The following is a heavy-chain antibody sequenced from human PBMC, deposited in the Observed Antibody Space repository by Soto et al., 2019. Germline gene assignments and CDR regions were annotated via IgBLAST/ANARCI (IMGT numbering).Heavy chain of an antibody. V-gene: IGHV4-4*02. CDR2: IFESGAT. CDR1: GGSISSSSW. CDR3: TTSHAGELNN. J-gene: IGHJ4*02. Sequence: QVQLQESGPGLVKPSGTLSLTCAVSGGSISSSSWWTWVRQSPGKGLEWIGEIFESGATNYNPSLKSRLTMSVHKSKNQFSLNLSSLTAADTAVYFCTTSHAGELNNWGQGTLVTVSS. D-gene: IGHD1-7*01.